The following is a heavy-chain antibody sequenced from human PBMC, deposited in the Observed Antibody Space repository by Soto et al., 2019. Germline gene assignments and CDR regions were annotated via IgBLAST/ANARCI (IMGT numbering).Heavy chain of an antibody. Sequence: ASVKVSCKASGYTFTSYAMHWVRQAPGQRLEWMGWINAGNGNTKYSQKFQGGVTITRDTSASTAYMELSSLRSEDTAVYYCARLVVVAATPANDYWGQGTLVTVSS. J-gene: IGHJ4*02. CDR1: GYTFTSYA. D-gene: IGHD2-15*01. CDR2: INAGNGNT. CDR3: ARLVVVAATPANDY. V-gene: IGHV1-3*01.